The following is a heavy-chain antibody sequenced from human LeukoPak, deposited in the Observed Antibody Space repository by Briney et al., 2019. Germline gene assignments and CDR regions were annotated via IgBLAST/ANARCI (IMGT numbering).Heavy chain of an antibody. CDR3: ARAWGTIPHPFDP. V-gene: IGHV1-69*04. Sequence: ASVKVSCKASGGTFSSYAISWVRQAPGQGLEWMGRIIPILGIANYAQKFQGRVTITADKSTSTAYMELSSLRSEDTAVYYCARAWGTIPHPFDPWGQGTLVTVSS. D-gene: IGHD3-3*01. J-gene: IGHJ5*02. CDR2: IIPILGIA. CDR1: GGTFSSYA.